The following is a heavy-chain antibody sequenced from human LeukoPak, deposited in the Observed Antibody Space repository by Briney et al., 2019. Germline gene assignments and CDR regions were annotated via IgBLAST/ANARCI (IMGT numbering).Heavy chain of an antibody. Sequence: SETLSLXCAVYGGSFSGYYWSWIRQPPGKELEWIGEINHSGSTNYNPSLKSRVTISVDTSKNQFSLKLSSVTAADTAVYYCARGLDAARPADYWGQGTLVTVSS. CDR2: INHSGST. J-gene: IGHJ4*02. CDR1: GGSFSGYY. CDR3: ARGLDAARPADY. D-gene: IGHD5-18*01. V-gene: IGHV4-34*01.